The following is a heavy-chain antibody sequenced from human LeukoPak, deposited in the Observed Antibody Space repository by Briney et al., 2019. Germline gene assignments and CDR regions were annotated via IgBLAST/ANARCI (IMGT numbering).Heavy chain of an antibody. CDR3: ARGVEYVDYSNSNWFDP. CDR2: MNPNSGNT. J-gene: IGHJ5*02. V-gene: IGHV1-8*03. Sequence: ASVKVSCKASGYTFTSYDINWVRQATGQGLEWMGWMNPNSGNTGYAQKFQGRVTITRNTSISTAYMELSSLRSEDTAVYYCARGVEYVDYSNSNWFDPWGQGTLVTVSS. CDR1: GYTFTSYD. D-gene: IGHD4-11*01.